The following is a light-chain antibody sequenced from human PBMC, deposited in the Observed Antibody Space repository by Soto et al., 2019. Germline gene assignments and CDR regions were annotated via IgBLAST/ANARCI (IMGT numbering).Light chain of an antibody. CDR2: HAS. Sequence: EIVMTQSPATLSVSPGEGASVSCRASQRVRSHLASYQHKPGHAPRLLFYHASTLATGIPARFSGSGSGTEFTLTISSLQSEDFAVYYCQHYHGWPITFGQGTRLEIK. CDR3: QHYHGWPIT. V-gene: IGKV3-15*01. CDR1: QRVRSH. J-gene: IGKJ5*01.